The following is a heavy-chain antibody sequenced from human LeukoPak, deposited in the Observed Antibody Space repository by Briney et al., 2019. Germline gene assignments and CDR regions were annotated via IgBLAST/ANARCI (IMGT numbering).Heavy chain of an antibody. J-gene: IGHJ6*04. Sequence: SVKVSCKASGGTFSSYAISWVRQAPGQGLEWMGGIIPIFGTANYAQKFQGRVTITADESTSTAYMELSSLRSEDTAVYYCARESLAARPPIPTDVWGKGTTVTVSS. D-gene: IGHD6-6*01. V-gene: IGHV1-69*13. CDR1: GGTFSSYA. CDR3: ARESLAARPPIPTDV. CDR2: IIPIFGTA.